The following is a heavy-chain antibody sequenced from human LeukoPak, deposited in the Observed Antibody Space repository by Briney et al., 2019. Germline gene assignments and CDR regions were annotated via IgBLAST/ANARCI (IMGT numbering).Heavy chain of an antibody. Sequence: GASVKVSCKASGYTFISYAISWVRQAPGQGLEWMGRIIPILGIANYAQKFQGRVTITADKSTSTAYMELSSLRSEDTAVYYCARAPSIAVAGGGVLSPWGQGTLVTVSS. D-gene: IGHD6-19*01. CDR3: ARAPSIAVAGGGVLSP. V-gene: IGHV1-69*04. CDR2: IIPILGIA. J-gene: IGHJ5*02. CDR1: GYTFISYA.